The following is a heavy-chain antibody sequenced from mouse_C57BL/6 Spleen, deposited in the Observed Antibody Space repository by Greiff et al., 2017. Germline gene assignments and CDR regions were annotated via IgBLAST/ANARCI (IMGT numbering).Heavy chain of an antibody. CDR2: INPGSGGT. J-gene: IGHJ4*01. Sequence: QVQLQQSGAELVRPGTSVKVSCKASGYAFTNYLIEWVKQRPGQGLEWIGVINPGSGGTNYNEKFKGKATLTADKSSSTAYMQLSSLTSEDSAVCGCARYLRPDYDWGRYDGMDYWGQGTSVTVSS. V-gene: IGHV1-54*01. CDR3: ARYLRPDYDWGRYDGMDY. CDR1: GYAFTNYL. D-gene: IGHD2-4*01.